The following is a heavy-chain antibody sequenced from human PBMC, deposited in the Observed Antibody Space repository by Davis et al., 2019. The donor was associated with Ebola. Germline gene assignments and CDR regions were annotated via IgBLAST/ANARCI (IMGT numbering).Heavy chain of an antibody. J-gene: IGHJ5*02. CDR1: GGSVNSYY. V-gene: IGHV4-59*02. CDR2: IHYSGST. Sequence: MPGGSLRLSCSVSGGSVNSYYWTWLRQPPGKGLEWIGYIHYSGSTSKNPSLKSRVTMSVDTSKNQVSLKLTSVSAADTAVYYCATQYSNGWFDPWGQGTLVTVSS. D-gene: IGHD4-11*01. CDR3: ATQYSNGWFDP.